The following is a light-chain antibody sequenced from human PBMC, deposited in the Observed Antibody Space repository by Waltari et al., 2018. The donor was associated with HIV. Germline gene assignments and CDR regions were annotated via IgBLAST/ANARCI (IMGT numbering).Light chain of an antibody. CDR1: SSDVGGYNY. V-gene: IGLV2-14*01. Sequence: QSVLTQPASVSGSPGQSITISCTGTSSDVGGYNYVSWYQQHPGKAPKLMIYDVSNRPSGVSKRFSCSKSGNTASLTISGLQAEDEAEYYCSSYTSSSTLVFGGGTKLTVL. J-gene: IGLJ2*01. CDR2: DVS. CDR3: SSYTSSSTLV.